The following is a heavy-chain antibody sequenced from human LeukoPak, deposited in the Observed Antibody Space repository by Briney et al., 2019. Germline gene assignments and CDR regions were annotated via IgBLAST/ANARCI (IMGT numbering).Heavy chain of an antibody. CDR1: GDSISSYY. CDR3: AREGAGATPIFDY. V-gene: IGHV4-59*01. J-gene: IGHJ4*02. CDR2: IYYSGST. D-gene: IGHD1-26*01. Sequence: PSETLSLTCTVSGDSISSYYWSWIRQPPGKGLEWIGYIYYSGSTNYNPSLKSRVTISVDTSKSQFSLKLTSVTAADTAVYYCAREGAGATPIFDYWGQGTLVTVSS.